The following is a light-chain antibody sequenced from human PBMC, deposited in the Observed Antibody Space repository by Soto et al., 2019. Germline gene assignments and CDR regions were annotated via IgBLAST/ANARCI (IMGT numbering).Light chain of an antibody. CDR1: SSNIGTYT. Sequence: QSVLTQPPSVSGTPGQSITISCSGSSSNIGTYTLNWYQHLPGTAPKLHFSTYDQPPSGVADRSSGSKSGTSASLAISGLQSEDEADYYCAAWDDRVNGVVFGGGTQLTVL. V-gene: IGLV1-44*01. J-gene: IGLJ2*01. CDR2: TYD. CDR3: AAWDDRVNGVV.